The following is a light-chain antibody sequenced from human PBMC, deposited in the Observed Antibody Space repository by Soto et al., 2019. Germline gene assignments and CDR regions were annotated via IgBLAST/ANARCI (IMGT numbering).Light chain of an antibody. Sequence: IQMTQSPSYVTASVGDSVTITCQASQGIKNWLAWYQQKPGKAANLLIYTGSSLQSGVPSRFSGSGSGTDFTLTINSLEPEDFATYYCQQAASWLFTFGQGTRLDI. CDR3: QQAASWLFT. V-gene: IGKV1-12*01. CDR2: TGS. CDR1: QGIKNW. J-gene: IGKJ5*01.